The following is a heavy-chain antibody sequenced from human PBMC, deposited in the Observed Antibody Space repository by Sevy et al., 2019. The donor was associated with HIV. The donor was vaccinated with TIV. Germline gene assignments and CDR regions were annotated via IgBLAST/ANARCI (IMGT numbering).Heavy chain of an antibody. Sequence: GGSLRLSCAASGFTFSDYPMHWVRQAPGKGLEWVAVISYDGIKKYYAESVKGRTTISGDNSENKLYLHMNSLRTEDTAIYYCARDSNTGYYYYFAMDVWGQGTTVTVSS. D-gene: IGHD2-8*02. CDR2: ISYDGIKK. V-gene: IGHV3-30-3*01. CDR1: GFTFSDYP. CDR3: ARDSNTGYYYYFAMDV. J-gene: IGHJ6*02.